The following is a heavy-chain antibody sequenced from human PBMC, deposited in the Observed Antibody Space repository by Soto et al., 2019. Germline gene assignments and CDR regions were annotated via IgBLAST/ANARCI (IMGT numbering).Heavy chain of an antibody. CDR2: IHPSGGGT. D-gene: IGHD2-21*02. CDR3: ARGGHTAVVTASFDN. J-gene: IGHJ4*02. V-gene: IGHV1-46*02. Sequence: QVQLVQSGAEVRKPGASVKVSCKPSGYSFNTYYLHWLRQAPGQALEWMGVIHPSGGGTTYAQKFLGRVTVTRDTSTTTVFMELSSLRSDDTAVYYCARGGHTAVVTASFDNWGPGTLVTVSS. CDR1: GYSFNTYY.